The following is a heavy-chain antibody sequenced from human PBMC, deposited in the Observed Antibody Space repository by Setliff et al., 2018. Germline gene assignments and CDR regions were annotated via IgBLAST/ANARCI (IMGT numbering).Heavy chain of an antibody. CDR2: ISGYNGNT. D-gene: IGHD3-3*01. Sequence: GASVKVSCKTSGYTFISYGISWVRQAPGQGLEWMGWISGYNGNTDYAQNFQGRVTMTTDTSTSTAYMELRSLGSDDTAVYYCARVPRLEWLLPTFDSWGQGTLVTVSS. V-gene: IGHV1-18*01. CDR1: GYTFISYG. CDR3: ARVPRLEWLLPTFDS. J-gene: IGHJ4*02.